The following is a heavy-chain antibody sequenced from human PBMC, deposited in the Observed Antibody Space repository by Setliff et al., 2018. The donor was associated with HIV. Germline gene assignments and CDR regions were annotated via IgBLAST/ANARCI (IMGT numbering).Heavy chain of an antibody. D-gene: IGHD3-3*01. CDR1: GFSFSSYA. Sequence: QAGGSLRLSCAASGFSFSSYAMSWVRQAPGKGLEWVSAVSGGGGSTYYADSVKGRFTISRDNAKNSLYLQMTSLRAEDTAVYYCARDPVETYHSYWTGYQYFDYWGQGTLVTVSS. CDR2: VSGGGGST. J-gene: IGHJ4*02. CDR3: ARDPVETYHSYWTGYQYFDY. V-gene: IGHV3-23*01.